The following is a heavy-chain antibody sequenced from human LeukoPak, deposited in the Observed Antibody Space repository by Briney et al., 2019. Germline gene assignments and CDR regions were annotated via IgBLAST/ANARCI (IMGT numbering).Heavy chain of an antibody. CDR1: GFTFSSYS. V-gene: IGHV3-48*04. CDR2: ISSSSSTI. D-gene: IGHD2-2*01. Sequence: GGSLRLSCAASGFTFSSYSMNWVRQAPGKGLEWVSYISSSSSTIYYADSVKGRFTISRDNAKNSLYLQMNSLRAEDTAVYYCARVGIVVVPAASGGWFDPWGQGTLVTVSS. J-gene: IGHJ5*02. CDR3: ARVGIVVVPAASGGWFDP.